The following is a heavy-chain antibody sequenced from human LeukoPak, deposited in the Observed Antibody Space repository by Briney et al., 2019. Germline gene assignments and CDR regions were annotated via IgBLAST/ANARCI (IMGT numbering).Heavy chain of an antibody. CDR2: INPNSGGT. V-gene: IGHV1-2*04. Sequence: GASVKVSCKASGYTFTGYYMHWVRQAPGQGLEWMGWINPNSGGTNYAQKFQGWVTMTRDTSISTAYMELSRLRSDDTAVYYCARDRGRALNWFDPWGQGTLVTVSS. CDR3: ARDRGRALNWFDP. J-gene: IGHJ5*02. CDR1: GYTFTGYY.